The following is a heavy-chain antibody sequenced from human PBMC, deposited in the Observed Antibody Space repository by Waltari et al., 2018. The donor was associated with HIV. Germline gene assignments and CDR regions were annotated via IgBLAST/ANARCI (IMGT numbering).Heavy chain of an antibody. D-gene: IGHD3-10*01. CDR1: GSTLSNYG. CDR2: VTPYNGNS. Sequence: QVQLVQSGAEVKKTGASVKVSCTASGSTLSNYGITWVRWAHGQGLEWMGWVTPYNGNSNYARNVQGRVTMTTDTSTTTAYMELRSLRSDDTALYYCARDRGKYYGSGTDSFDIWGQGTTVTVSS. J-gene: IGHJ3*02. CDR3: ARDRGKYYGSGTDSFDI. V-gene: IGHV1-18*01.